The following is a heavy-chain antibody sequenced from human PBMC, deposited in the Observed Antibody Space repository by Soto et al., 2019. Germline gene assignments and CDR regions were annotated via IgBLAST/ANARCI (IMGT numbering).Heavy chain of an antibody. D-gene: IGHD3-10*01. J-gene: IGHJ6*02. CDR2: IIPIFGTA. CDR1: GGTFSSYA. Sequence: SVKVSCQASGGTFSSYAISWVRQAPGQGLEWMGGIIPIFGTANYAQKFQGRVTITADESTSTAYMELSSLRSEDTAVYYCARAMVRGVLVSRYYYGMDVWGQGTTVTVSS. CDR3: ARAMVRGVLVSRYYYGMDV. V-gene: IGHV1-69*13.